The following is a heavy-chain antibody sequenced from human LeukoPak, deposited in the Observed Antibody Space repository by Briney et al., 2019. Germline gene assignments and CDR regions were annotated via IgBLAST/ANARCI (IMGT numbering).Heavy chain of an antibody. J-gene: IGHJ4*02. D-gene: IGHD6-13*01. CDR3: ARTAAAGTEEVDY. V-gene: IGHV4-39*01. Sequence: PSGTLSLTCTVSGGSISSSSYYWGWIRQPPGKGLEWIGSIYYSGSTYYNPSLKSRVTISVDTSKNQFSLKLSSVTAADTAVYYCARTAAAGTEEVDYWGQGTLVTVSS. CDR1: GGSISSSSYY. CDR2: IYYSGST.